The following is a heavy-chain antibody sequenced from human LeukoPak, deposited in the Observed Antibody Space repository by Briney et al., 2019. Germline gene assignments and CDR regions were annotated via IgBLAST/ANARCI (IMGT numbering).Heavy chain of an antibody. J-gene: IGHJ6*03. CDR2: IYYSGST. CDR3: ARAGDRGDYYYYMDV. CDR1: GGSISSYY. Sequence: SETLSLTCTVSGGSISSYYWSWIRQPPGKGLEWIGYIYYSGSTNYNPSLKSRVTISVDTSKNQFSLKLSSVTAADTAVYYCARAGDRGDYYYYMDVWGKGTTVTISS. D-gene: IGHD2-21*01. V-gene: IGHV4-59*01.